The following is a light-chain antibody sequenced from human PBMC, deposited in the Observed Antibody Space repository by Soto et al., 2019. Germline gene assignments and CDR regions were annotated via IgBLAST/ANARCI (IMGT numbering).Light chain of an antibody. Sequence: EIGMTQAPATRSVSPGERATLSCRASQSVSSNLAWYQQKPGQAPRLLIYDASNRATGIPDRFSGSGSGTDFTLTISRLEPEDFAVYYCQQYGSSGTFGQGTKVDIK. J-gene: IGKJ1*01. CDR1: QSVSSN. CDR3: QQYGSSGT. CDR2: DAS. V-gene: IGKV3-20*01.